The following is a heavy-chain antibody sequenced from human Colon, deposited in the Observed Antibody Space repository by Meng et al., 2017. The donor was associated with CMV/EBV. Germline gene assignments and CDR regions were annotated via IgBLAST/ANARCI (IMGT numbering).Heavy chain of an antibody. CDR3: AKGHTYCSTVNCYPDY. CDR2: INDSGGGT. Sequence: GESLKISCAASRLTFSSDAMNRVRQAPGKGQQWVSTINDSGGGTCCADSVKGRFTISRDNSKNTLYLLLYRLRADDTAVYYCAKGHTYCSTVNCYPDYWGQGTLVTVSS. CDR1: RLTFSSDA. V-gene: IGHV3-23*01. J-gene: IGHJ4*02. D-gene: IGHD2-8*01.